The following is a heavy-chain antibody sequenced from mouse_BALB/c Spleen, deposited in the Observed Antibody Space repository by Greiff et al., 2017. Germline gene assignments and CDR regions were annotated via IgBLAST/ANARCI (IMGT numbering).Heavy chain of an antibody. D-gene: IGHD1-1*01. J-gene: IGHJ4*01. CDR2: INPYNGDT. Sequence: VQLQQSGPELVKPGASVTISCKASGYSFTGYFMNWVMQSHGKSLEWIGRINPYNGDTFYNQKFKGKATLTVDKSSSTAHMELRSLASEDSAVYYCARDYYGSNAMDYWGQGTSVTGSS. V-gene: IGHV1-20*02. CDR3: ARDYYGSNAMDY. CDR1: GYSFTGYF.